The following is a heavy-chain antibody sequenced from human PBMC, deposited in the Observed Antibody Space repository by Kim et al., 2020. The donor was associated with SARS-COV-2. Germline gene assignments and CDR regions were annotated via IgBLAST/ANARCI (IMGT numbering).Heavy chain of an antibody. CDR3: ARNVGKLFGVRNFYFSGLDG. CDR2: INTNTQNP. D-gene: IGHD3-3*01. V-gene: IGHV7-4-1*02. CDR1: GYTFTSYA. J-gene: IGHJ6*02. Sequence: ASVKVSCKASGYTFTSYAINWVRLAPGQGLEWMGWINTNTQNPAYAQGFEGRFVFPVDASVNTAYLKLNSLKAEDSAVYYCARNVGKLFGVRNFYFSGLDGWGRGTMVPFS.